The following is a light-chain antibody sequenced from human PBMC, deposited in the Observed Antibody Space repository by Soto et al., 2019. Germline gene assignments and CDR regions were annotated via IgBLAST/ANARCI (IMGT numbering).Light chain of an antibody. J-gene: IGKJ4*01. CDR1: QNISRW. CDR2: KAS. CDR3: QQYHNFSPLT. Sequence: DIQITQSPSTVSASVGDRVTITCRASQNISRWLAWYQQKPGKAPKFLIYKASGLEIGVPSRFSGSGSGTEFTLTISSLQPDDFATYYCQQYHNFSPLTFGGGTKVDIK. V-gene: IGKV1-5*03.